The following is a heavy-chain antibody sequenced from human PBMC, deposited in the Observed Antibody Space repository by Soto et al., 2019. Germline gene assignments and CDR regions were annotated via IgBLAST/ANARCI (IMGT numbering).Heavy chain of an antibody. CDR3: ARDSSGGDGGWFDP. Sequence: LRLSCAASGFTFSSYGMHWVRQAPGKGLEWVAVIWYDGSNKYYADSVKGRFTISRDNSKNTLYLQMNSLRAEDTAVYYCARDSSGGDGGWFDPWGQGTLVTVSS. V-gene: IGHV3-33*01. CDR2: IWYDGSNK. D-gene: IGHD2-15*01. CDR1: GFTFSSYG. J-gene: IGHJ5*02.